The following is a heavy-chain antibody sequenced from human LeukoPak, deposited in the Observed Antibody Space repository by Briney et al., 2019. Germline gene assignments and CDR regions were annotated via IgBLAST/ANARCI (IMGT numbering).Heavy chain of an antibody. D-gene: IGHD1-26*01. V-gene: IGHV1-69*10. CDR3: ACQIEVGAAHRGYYYYMDV. J-gene: IGHJ6*03. CDR1: VGTFTIYA. Sequence: GASVTVSFKASVGTFTIYAMCLVRQAPAHGLEWMGVIIPMLGTANYAQKIQGRVTITADKSTSTAYIQLSSLRSEDTAVYYCACQIEVGAAHRGYYYYMDVWGKGTTVTIS. CDR2: IIPMLGTA.